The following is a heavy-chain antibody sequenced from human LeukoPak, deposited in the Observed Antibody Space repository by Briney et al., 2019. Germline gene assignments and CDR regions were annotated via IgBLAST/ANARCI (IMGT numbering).Heavy chain of an antibody. CDR1: GDSVSSNSAA. CDR2: TYYRSKWYN. CDR3: ATTVETGDAFDI. J-gene: IGHJ3*02. Sequence: SQTLSLTCAISGDSVSSNSAAWSWIRLSPSRGLEWLGRTYYRSKWYNAYAVSVRSRITINPDTSKNLFSLQLNSVTPEDTAEYYCATTVETGDAFDIWGPGTRVTVSS. V-gene: IGHV6-1*01. D-gene: IGHD1-1*01.